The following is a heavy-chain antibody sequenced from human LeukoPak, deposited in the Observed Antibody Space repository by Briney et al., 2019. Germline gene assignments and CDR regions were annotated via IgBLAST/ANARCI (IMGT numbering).Heavy chain of an antibody. CDR3: ARHTMVREVRAFYI. D-gene: IGHD3-10*01. V-gene: IGHV1-24*01. CDR2: IHPDGGET. CDR1: GYTFTEFY. Sequence: AASVKVSCKVSGYTFTEFYMHWVRQAPGKGLEWMGIIHPDGGETIHAQKFQGRVTMTEDTSTDTDYMELRSLRPDDTAVYYCARHTMVREVRAFYICGQGKMVTLSS. J-gene: IGHJ3*02.